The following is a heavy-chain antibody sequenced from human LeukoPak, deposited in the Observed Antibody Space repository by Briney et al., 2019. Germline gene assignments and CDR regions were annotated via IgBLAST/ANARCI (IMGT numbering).Heavy chain of an antibody. CDR3: AKLYCGGDCYSFNWFDP. V-gene: IGHV3-23*01. D-gene: IGHD2-21*01. CDR2: ISGSGGST. J-gene: IGHJ5*02. Sequence: GGSLRLSCAASGFTFSSYAMSWVRQAPGKGLEWVSAISGSGGSTYYADSVKGRFTISRDNSKNTLYLQMNSLRAEDTAVYYCAKLYCGGDCYSFNWFDPWGQGTLVTVSA. CDR1: GFTFSSYA.